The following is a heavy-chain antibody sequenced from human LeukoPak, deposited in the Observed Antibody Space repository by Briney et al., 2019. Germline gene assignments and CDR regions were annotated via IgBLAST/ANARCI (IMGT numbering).Heavy chain of an antibody. V-gene: IGHV5-51*01. CDR3: ARQVDCSSTSCYASSPFYYFDY. Sequence: GESLKISCKGSGYSFTSYWIGWVRQMPGKGLEWIGIIYPGDSDTRYSPSFQGQVTISADKSISTAYLQWSSLKASDTAMYYCARQVDCSSTSCYASSPFYYFDYWGQGTLVTVSS. CDR1: GYSFTSYW. CDR2: IYPGDSDT. J-gene: IGHJ4*02. D-gene: IGHD2-2*01.